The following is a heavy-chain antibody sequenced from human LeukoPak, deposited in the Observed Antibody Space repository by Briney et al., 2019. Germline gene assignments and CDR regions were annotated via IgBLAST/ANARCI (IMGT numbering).Heavy chain of an antibody. Sequence: GGSLRLSCAASGIIFSDFGMHWVRQTPSKGLEWVAFVRYDGRVKYYGDSVKGRFTISRDNSKNMVYLQMSSLRTEDTAIYHCVKAKGLRGDRDAFDIWGQGTMVTVSS. J-gene: IGHJ3*02. CDR1: GIIFSDFG. CDR2: VRYDGRVK. CDR3: VKAKGLRGDRDAFDI. V-gene: IGHV3-30*02. D-gene: IGHD3-10*01.